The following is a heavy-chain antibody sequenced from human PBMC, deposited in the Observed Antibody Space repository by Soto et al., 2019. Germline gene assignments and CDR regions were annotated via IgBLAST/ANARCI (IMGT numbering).Heavy chain of an antibody. D-gene: IGHD1-1*01. Sequence: LRLSCAASGLTVSSNYMSWVRQAPGKGLEWVSVIYSGGSTYYADSVKGRFTISRDNSKNTLYLQMNSLRAEDTAVYYCARAATTTDSYGMDVWGQGTTVTVSS. CDR1: GLTVSSNY. J-gene: IGHJ6*02. V-gene: IGHV3-53*01. CDR2: IYSGGST. CDR3: ARAATTTDSYGMDV.